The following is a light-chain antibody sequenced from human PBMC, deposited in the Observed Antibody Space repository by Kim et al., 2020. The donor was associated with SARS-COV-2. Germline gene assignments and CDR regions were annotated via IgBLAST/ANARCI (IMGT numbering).Light chain of an antibody. Sequence: SASVGDRVTITCRASQSIGNWFAWYQQKPGKAPKLLLYKTSTLESGVPSRFSGSGSGTEFTLTINSLQPDDFATYYCQQYNSYSYTFGQGTKLEI. J-gene: IGKJ2*01. V-gene: IGKV1-5*03. CDR1: QSIGNW. CDR3: QQYNSYSYT. CDR2: KTS.